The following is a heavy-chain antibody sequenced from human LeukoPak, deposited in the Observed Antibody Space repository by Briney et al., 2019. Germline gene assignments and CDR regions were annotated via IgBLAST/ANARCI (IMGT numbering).Heavy chain of an antibody. CDR2: ISSDGIHT. CDR1: GFTFSSNT. V-gene: IGHV3-21*01. J-gene: IGHJ4*02. D-gene: IGHD6-6*01. Sequence: GPLRLSCAASGFTFSSNTMNWDRQAPGKGLEWVSSISSDGIHTFYADPVKGRFTISRDNAKNSLYLQMNSLRDEDTAVYYCSKDRPRSSFDYWGQGILVTVSS. CDR3: SKDRPRSSFDY.